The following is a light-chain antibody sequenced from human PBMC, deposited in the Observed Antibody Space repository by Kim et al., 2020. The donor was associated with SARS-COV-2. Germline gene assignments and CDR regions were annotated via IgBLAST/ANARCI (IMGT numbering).Light chain of an antibody. CDR1: RRTHASSY. J-gene: IGLJ3*02. Sequence: KTALLCSAHSRRTHASSYVRGCQQRPGSAAPTVIYEANQRPPGVPHRFSGSIDSASNAASLTISGLKTEDEADYCCQSYDSSNPWVFGGGTQLTVL. CDR2: EAN. CDR3: QSYDSSNPWV. V-gene: IGLV6-57*03.